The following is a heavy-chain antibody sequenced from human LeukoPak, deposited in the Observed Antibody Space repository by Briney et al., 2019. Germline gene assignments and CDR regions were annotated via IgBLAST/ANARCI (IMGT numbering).Heavy chain of an antibody. CDR1: GFTFSSAW. D-gene: IGHD3-10*02. CDR2: IKGDGSGT. J-gene: IGHJ4*02. Sequence: PGGSLRLSCVASGFTFSSAWIHWVRQAPGKGLVWVSHIKGDGSGTVYADSVKGRFTISGDNAKNTVYLQMNSLRVADTAVYYCVRGTMSTPGLDYWGQGILVTVSS. V-gene: IGHV3-74*01. CDR3: VRGTMSTPGLDY.